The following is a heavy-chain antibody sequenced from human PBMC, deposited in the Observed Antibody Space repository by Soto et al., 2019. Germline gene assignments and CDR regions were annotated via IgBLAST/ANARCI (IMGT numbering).Heavy chain of an antibody. CDR3: ARRRRADYGMDV. CDR1: GGSISSGGYY. J-gene: IGHJ6*02. V-gene: IGHV4-31*03. CDR2: IYYSGST. Sequence: SETLSLTCTVSGGSISSGGYYWSWIRQHPGKGLEWIGYIYYSGSTYYNPSLKSRFTISVDTSKNQFSLKLSSVTAADTAVYYCARRRRADYGMDVWGQGTTVTVSS.